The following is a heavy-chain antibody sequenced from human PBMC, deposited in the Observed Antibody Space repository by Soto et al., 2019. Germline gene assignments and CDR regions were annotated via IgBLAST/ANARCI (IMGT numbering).Heavy chain of an antibody. Sequence: GGSLRLSCAASGFTFSSYGMHWVRQAPGKGLEWVAVISYDGSNKYYADSVKGRFTISRDNSKNTLYLQMNSLRAEDTAVYYCAKPMWFGELLVDAFDIWGQGTMVTVSS. J-gene: IGHJ3*02. V-gene: IGHV3-30*18. CDR2: ISYDGSNK. CDR1: GFTFSSYG. CDR3: AKPMWFGELLVDAFDI. D-gene: IGHD3-10*01.